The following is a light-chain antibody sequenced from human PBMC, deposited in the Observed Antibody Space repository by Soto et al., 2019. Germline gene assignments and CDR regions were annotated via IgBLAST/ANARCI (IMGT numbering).Light chain of an antibody. CDR3: QKYNRAPET. J-gene: IGKJ1*01. Sequence: DIQMSQSPSSLSASVGDRVTITCRASQGISNYVSWYQQKPGKVPKLLIYAASTLQSGVPSRFSGSGSGTDFTLTISSLQPEDVATYYCQKYNRAPETFGQGTKVDIK. CDR1: QGISNY. V-gene: IGKV1-27*01. CDR2: AAS.